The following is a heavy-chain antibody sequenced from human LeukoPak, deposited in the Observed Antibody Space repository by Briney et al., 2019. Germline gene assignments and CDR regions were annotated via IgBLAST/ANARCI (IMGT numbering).Heavy chain of an antibody. CDR2: TYYRSKWYN. CDR1: GDSFSSNSAA. D-gene: IGHD5-18*01. Sequence: SLTLSLTCAISGDSFSSNSAAWSWIRQSPSRGLEWLGRTYYRSKWYNDYAVSVKGRITINPDTSKNQFSLQLNSVTPEDTAVYFCARNMGYSYAVFDYWGQGTLVTVSS. J-gene: IGHJ4*02. CDR3: ARNMGYSYAVFDY. V-gene: IGHV6-1*01.